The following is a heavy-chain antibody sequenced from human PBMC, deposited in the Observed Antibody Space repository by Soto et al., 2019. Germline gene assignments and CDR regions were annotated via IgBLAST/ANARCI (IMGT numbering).Heavy chain of an antibody. CDR3: ARDSSSWFDP. CDR2: INAKSGGT. J-gene: IGHJ5*02. Sequence: QVQLVQSGAEVKKPGASVKVSCKASGYTFTDYHMHWVRQAPGQGLEWMGWINAKSGGTKYAQKFQVRVTMTRDTSISTAYMDLSSLRSDDTAVYYCARDSSSWFDPWGQGTLVTVSS. V-gene: IGHV1-2*02. D-gene: IGHD6-13*01. CDR1: GYTFTDYH.